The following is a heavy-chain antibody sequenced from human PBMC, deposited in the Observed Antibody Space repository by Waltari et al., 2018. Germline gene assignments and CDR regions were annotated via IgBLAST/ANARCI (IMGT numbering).Heavy chain of an antibody. J-gene: IGHJ4*02. D-gene: IGHD4-4*01. CDR3: ARTQYSFDFDC. V-gene: IGHV3-30*16. CDR2: ISSDGSDK. Sequence: QEQLAESGGGVVQRGGSLRLSCSGSGFPFSSFAIHWVRQAPGRGLEWPTFISSDGSDKYYADSVKGRFSISRDNSRNSVFLEADSLRPEDTAIYYCARTQYSFDFDCWGQGTLVTVSP. CDR1: GFPFSSFA.